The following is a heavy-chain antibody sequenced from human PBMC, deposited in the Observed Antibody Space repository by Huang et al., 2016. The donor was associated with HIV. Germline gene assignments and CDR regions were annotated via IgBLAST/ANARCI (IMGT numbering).Heavy chain of an antibody. D-gene: IGHD1-26*01. CDR1: GFSFSTYG. J-gene: IGHJ4*02. V-gene: IGHV3-30*18. CDR2: ISYDGSNK. CDR3: AKDGADEEWDIDY. Sequence: VQLVESGGGVVQPGRSPRLACAASGFSFSTYGLHRVRQAPGKGLGWVAVISYDGSNKYYAHAVKGRFTISRDTSENKVYLQMNSLRHEDTAVYYCAKDGADEEWDIDYWGQGTLVTVSS.